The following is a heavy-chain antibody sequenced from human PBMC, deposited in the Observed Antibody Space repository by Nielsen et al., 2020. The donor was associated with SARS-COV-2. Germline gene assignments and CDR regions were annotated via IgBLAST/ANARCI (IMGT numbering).Heavy chain of an antibody. CDR3: ARGHSAGVPAAIFSGRGRRGWFDP. CDR2: INHSGST. V-gene: IGHV4-34*01. D-gene: IGHD2-2*02. Sequence: WIRQPQGKGLEWIGEINHSGSTNYNPSLKSRVTISVDTSKNQFSLKLSSVTAADTAVYYCARGHSAGVPAAIFSGRGRRGWFDPWGQGTLVTVSS. J-gene: IGHJ5*02.